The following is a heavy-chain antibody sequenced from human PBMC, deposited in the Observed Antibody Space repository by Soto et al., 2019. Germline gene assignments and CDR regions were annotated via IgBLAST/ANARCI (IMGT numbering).Heavy chain of an antibody. D-gene: IGHD3-10*01. J-gene: IGHJ3*02. Sequence: SETLSLTCAISVYSVSSNSAAWNWLRQSPSRGLEWLGSTYYRSKLHSYDVESVKGRITISTETSKNQFSLQLNSVTPEDTAVYYCTRERGARSEAFNXWGQVTVVTVS. CDR1: VYSVSSNSAA. CDR2: TYYRSKLHS. V-gene: IGHV6-1*01. CDR3: TRERGARSEAFNX.